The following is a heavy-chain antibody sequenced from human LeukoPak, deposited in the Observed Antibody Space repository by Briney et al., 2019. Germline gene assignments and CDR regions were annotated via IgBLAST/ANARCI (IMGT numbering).Heavy chain of an antibody. D-gene: IGHD3-22*01. V-gene: IGHV3-21*06. J-gene: IGHJ4*02. CDR2: MSSGNTYV. Sequence: PGGSLRLSCTTSGFTFSAYDMVGIRQAPGRGLEWVSSMSSGNTYVSSADSVNGRFHISRDNANNSLSLQLNSLRPEDTAVYYCASRPRPYYYDSNGYFPLNFWGQGTLVAVSS. CDR1: GFTFSAYD. CDR3: ASRPRPYYYDSNGYFPLNF.